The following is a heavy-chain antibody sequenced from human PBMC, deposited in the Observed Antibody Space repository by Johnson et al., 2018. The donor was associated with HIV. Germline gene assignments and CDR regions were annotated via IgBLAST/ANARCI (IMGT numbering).Heavy chain of an antibody. CDR2: ISWNSGSR. Sequence: VQLVESGGGLVQPGGSLRLSCAASGFTFSSYAMHWVRQAPGKGLEWVSGISWNSGSRGYADSVKGRFIISRDNAKNSLNLQMNSLRAEDSAVYYCAASWYGVSRPNAFDIWGQGTMVTVSS. D-gene: IGHD2-2*01. V-gene: IGHV3-9*01. J-gene: IGHJ3*02. CDR3: AASWYGVSRPNAFDI. CDR1: GFTFSSYA.